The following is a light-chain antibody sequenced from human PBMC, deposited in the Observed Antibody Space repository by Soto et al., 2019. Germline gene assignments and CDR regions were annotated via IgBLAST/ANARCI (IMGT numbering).Light chain of an antibody. Sequence: DIQMTQSPSTLSASVGDRVTITCRASQSVFFWVAWYQQKPGRAPKLLIFDAMNLEYGVPSRFSGDGSETEFTLTISSLEPDDFATYYCQQYSGNSFTFGQGTKVEI. V-gene: IGKV1-5*01. CDR1: QSVFFW. CDR2: DAM. J-gene: IGKJ2*01. CDR3: QQYSGNSFT.